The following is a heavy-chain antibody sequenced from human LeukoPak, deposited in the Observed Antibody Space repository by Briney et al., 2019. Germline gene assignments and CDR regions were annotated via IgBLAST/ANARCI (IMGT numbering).Heavy chain of an antibody. CDR1: GASISSGGYY. V-gene: IGHV4-30-2*01. Sequence: PSETLSLTCTVSGASISSGGYYWSWIRQPPGKGLEWIGYIYHSGSTYYNPSLKSRVTISVDRSKNQFSLKLSSVTAADTAVYYCARDMGATQRRAFDIWGQGTMVTVSS. D-gene: IGHD1-26*01. CDR2: IYHSGST. CDR3: ARDMGATQRRAFDI. J-gene: IGHJ3*02.